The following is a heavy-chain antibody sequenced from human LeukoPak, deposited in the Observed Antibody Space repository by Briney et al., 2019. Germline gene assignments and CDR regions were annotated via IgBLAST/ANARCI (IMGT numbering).Heavy chain of an antibody. CDR2: ISAYNGNT. CDR1: GYTFTSYG. Sequence: ASVKVSCKAFGYTFTSYGISWVRQAPGQGLEWMGWISAYNGNTNYAQKLQGRVTMTTDTSTSTAYMELRSLRSDDTAVYYCARASWIQLWFDYWGQGTLVTVSS. J-gene: IGHJ4*02. V-gene: IGHV1-18*01. CDR3: ARASWIQLWFDY. D-gene: IGHD5-18*01.